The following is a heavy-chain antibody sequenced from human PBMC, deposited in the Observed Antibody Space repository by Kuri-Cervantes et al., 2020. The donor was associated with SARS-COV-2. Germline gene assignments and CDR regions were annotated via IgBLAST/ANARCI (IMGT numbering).Heavy chain of an antibody. CDR3: ARDEYCSTSKCYTSYNYYYAMDV. J-gene: IGHJ6*02. D-gene: IGHD2-2*02. Sequence: GESLKISCAASGFTFSSYSMNWVRQAPGKGLEWVSYISSSSSTIYYADSVKGRFTISRDNSKNTVYLQMNSLRVADTALYYCARDEYCSTSKCYTSYNYYYAMDVWGQGTSVSVSS. CDR1: GFTFSSYS. V-gene: IGHV3-48*01. CDR2: ISSSSSTI.